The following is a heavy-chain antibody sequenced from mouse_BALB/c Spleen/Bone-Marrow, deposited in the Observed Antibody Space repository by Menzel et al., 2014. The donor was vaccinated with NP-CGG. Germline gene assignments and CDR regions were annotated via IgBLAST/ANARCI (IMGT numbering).Heavy chain of an antibody. Sequence: EVKLEESGAELVKPGASVKLSCTASGFNIKDTYMHWVKQRPEQGLEWIGRIDPANGNTKYDPKFQDKATITADTSSNTAYLQLSSLTSEDTAVNYCANYYYGYYFDYWGQGTTLTVSS. V-gene: IGHV14-3*02. CDR2: IDPANGNT. D-gene: IGHD1-1*01. CDR1: GFNIKDTY. J-gene: IGHJ2*01. CDR3: ANYYYGYYFDY.